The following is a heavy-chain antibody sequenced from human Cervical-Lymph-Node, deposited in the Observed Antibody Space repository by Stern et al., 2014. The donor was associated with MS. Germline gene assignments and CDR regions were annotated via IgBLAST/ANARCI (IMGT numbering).Heavy chain of an antibody. Sequence: VQLVQSGAEVKKPGSSVKVSCKVSGGTFSSYRITWVRPAPGQGLEWMGGITPIFGTANYAQKFQERVTITADESTSTAYMELSSLRSEDTAVYFCARRDGTSSRNGLAYWGQGTLVTVSS. V-gene: IGHV1-69*01. CDR3: ARRDGTSSRNGLAY. CDR1: GGTFSSYR. J-gene: IGHJ4*02. CDR2: ITPIFGTA. D-gene: IGHD6-13*01.